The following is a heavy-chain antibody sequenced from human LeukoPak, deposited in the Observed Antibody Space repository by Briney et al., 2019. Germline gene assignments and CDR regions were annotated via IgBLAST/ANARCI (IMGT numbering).Heavy chain of an antibody. Sequence: GGSLRLSCVASGFTFSSYAMSWVRQAPGKGLEWVSAISGSGGSTYYADSVKGRFTISRDNSKNTLYLQMNSLRAEDTAVYYCAKADFWSGSFDYWGQGTLVTVSS. CDR3: AKADFWSGSFDY. CDR2: ISGSGGST. CDR1: GFTFSSYA. J-gene: IGHJ4*02. V-gene: IGHV3-23*01. D-gene: IGHD3-3*01.